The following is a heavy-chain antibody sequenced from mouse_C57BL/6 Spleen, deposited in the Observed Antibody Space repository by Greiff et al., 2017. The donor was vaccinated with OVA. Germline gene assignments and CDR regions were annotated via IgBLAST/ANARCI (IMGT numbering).Heavy chain of an antibody. CDR2: INPYNGHT. Sequence: EVQLQQSGPELVKPGDSVKISCKASGYSFTGYFMNWVMQSHGKSLEWIGRINPYNGHTFYNQKFKGKATLTVDKSSSTAHMELRSLTSEDSAVYYCARSPYGSSYEFAYWGQGTLVTVSA. CDR1: GYSFTGYF. CDR3: ARSPYGSSYEFAY. J-gene: IGHJ3*01. V-gene: IGHV1-20*01. D-gene: IGHD1-1*01.